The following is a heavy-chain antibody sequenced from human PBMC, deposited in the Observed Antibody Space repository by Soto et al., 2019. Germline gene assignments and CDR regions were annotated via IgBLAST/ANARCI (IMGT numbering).Heavy chain of an antibody. CDR1: GGSISSYY. V-gene: IGHV4-59*01. CDR2: IYYSGST. J-gene: IGHJ4*02. D-gene: IGHD3-22*01. CDR3: ARGDYYDSSGYDY. Sequence: QVQLQESGPGLVKPSETLSLTCTVSGGSISSYYWSWIRQPPVKGLARIGYIYYSGSTNYNPSLKSRVTISGDTCKTQFSLKLRSVTAADTAVYYCARGDYYDSSGYDYWGQVTLVTVSS.